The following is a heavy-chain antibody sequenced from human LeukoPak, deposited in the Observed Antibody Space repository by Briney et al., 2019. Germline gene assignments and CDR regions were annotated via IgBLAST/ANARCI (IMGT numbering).Heavy chain of an antibody. CDR3: AKSYGSGSYYPVDY. Sequence: GGSLRLSCAASGFTFSSYAMSWVRQAPGKGLEWVSAISGSGGSTYYADSVKGRFTISRDNSKNTLYLQMNSLRAEDTAVYYCAKSYGSGSYYPVDYWGQGALVTVSS. CDR2: ISGSGGST. J-gene: IGHJ4*02. CDR1: GFTFSSYA. D-gene: IGHD3-10*01. V-gene: IGHV3-23*01.